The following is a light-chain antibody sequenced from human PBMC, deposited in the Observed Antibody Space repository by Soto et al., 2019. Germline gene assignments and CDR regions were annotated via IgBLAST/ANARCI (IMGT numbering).Light chain of an antibody. CDR2: DAS. J-gene: IGKJ4*01. Sequence: EIVLTQSPATLSLSPGERATLSCRASQSVSSYLAWYQQKPGQAPRLLIYDASNRATGIPARFSGSGSGTDFTLTIXSLEPEDFAVYYCQQRSNSFGGGTKVEIK. V-gene: IGKV3-11*01. CDR3: QQRSNS. CDR1: QSVSSY.